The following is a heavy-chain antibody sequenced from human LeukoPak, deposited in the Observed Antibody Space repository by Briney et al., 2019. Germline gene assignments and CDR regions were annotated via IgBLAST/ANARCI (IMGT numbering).Heavy chain of an antibody. CDR3: ARDPGAYFDY. J-gene: IGHJ4*02. CDR2: IYYSGST. V-gene: IGHV4-39*07. Sequence: ASETLSLTCTVSGGSISSSSYYWGWIRQPPGKGLEWIGSIYYSGSTYYNPSLKSRVTISVDTSKNQFSLKLSSVTAADTAVYYCARDPGAYFDYWGQGTLVTVSS. D-gene: IGHD4-17*01. CDR1: GGSISSSSYY.